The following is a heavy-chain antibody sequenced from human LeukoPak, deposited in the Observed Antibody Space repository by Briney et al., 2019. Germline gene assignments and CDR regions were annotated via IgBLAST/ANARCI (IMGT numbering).Heavy chain of an antibody. D-gene: IGHD6-19*01. V-gene: IGHV3-43D*03. CDR1: GFILSSSV. J-gene: IGHJ4*02. CDR2: ISWDGGST. Sequence: ARSLRLSCAASGFILSSSVMSWVRQGPGKRLQWVSLISWDGGSTYYADSVKGRFTISRDNSKNSLYLQMNSLRAEDTALYYCAKDAGGSSGEFDYWGQGTLVTVSS. CDR3: AKDAGGSSGEFDY.